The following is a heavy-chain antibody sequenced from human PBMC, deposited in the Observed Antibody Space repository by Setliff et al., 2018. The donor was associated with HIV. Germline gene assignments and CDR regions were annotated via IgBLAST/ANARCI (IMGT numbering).Heavy chain of an antibody. Sequence: ASVKVSCKTSGYTFTSYGISWVRQAPGQGLEWMGWISAYNGNTHYAQRLQGRVTMTTDTSTRTAYMELRSLRSEDTAVYYCARQFLDWSNDYYSRYYMDVWGKGTTVTVSS. CDR3: ARQFLDWSNDYYSRYYMDV. D-gene: IGHD3-3*01. J-gene: IGHJ6*03. V-gene: IGHV1-18*01. CDR1: GYTFTSYG. CDR2: ISAYNGNT.